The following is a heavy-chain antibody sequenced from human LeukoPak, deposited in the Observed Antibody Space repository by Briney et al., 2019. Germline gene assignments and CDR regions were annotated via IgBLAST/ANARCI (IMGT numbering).Heavy chain of an antibody. CDR1: GFTFGTHA. Sequence: PGGSLRLSCSASGFTFGTHAMHWVRQAPGQGLEWVAMIWRGGNYKFYADSVKGRFTISRDDSRSDLSLQMDSLRVEDTALYHCVIDPPDSGWAFWPWGQGALVTVSS. J-gene: IGHJ5*02. CDR2: IWRGGNYK. CDR3: VIDPPDSGWAFWP. D-gene: IGHD6-19*01. V-gene: IGHV3-33*01.